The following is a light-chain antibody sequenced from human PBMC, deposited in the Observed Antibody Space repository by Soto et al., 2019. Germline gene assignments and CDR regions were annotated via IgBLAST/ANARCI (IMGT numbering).Light chain of an antibody. V-gene: IGKV1-12*01. J-gene: IGKJ5*01. CDR1: QGISSW. CDR2: AAS. CDR3: QQSYSTLPIT. Sequence: DVKMTQSPAAVSASVGDRVTITCRASQGISSWLASYQQKQGKAPTLLIYAASSLQSGVPSRFSGSGSGTAFTLTISSLLPADFATYYCQQSYSTLPITFGEGTMLEIK.